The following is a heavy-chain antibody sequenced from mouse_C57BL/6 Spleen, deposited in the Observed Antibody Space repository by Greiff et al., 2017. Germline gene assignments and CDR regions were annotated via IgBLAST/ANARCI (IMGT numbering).Heavy chain of an antibody. D-gene: IGHD2-1*01. Sequence: QVQLQQSGAELAKPGASVKLSCKASGYTFTSYWMHWVKQRPGQGLEWIGYINPSSGYTKYNQKFKDKATLTADKSSSTAYMPLSSLTYYDSAVYYCASYYGSYDAMDYWGQGTSVTVSS. CDR3: ASYYGSYDAMDY. CDR2: INPSSGYT. V-gene: IGHV1-7*01. J-gene: IGHJ4*01. CDR1: GYTFTSYW.